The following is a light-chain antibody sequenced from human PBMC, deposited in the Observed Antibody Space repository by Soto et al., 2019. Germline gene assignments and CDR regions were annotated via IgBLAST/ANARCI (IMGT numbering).Light chain of an antibody. CDR3: GTWDSSLGAVV. CDR1: SSNIGNNY. Sequence: QSVLTQPPSVSAAPGQKLTISCSGSSSNIGNNYVSWYQQLPGTAPKLLIYDNNKRPSGIPDRFSGSKSGTSATLGITGLQTGDEADYYCGTWDSSLGAVVFGGGTKLTVL. J-gene: IGLJ2*01. CDR2: DNN. V-gene: IGLV1-51*01.